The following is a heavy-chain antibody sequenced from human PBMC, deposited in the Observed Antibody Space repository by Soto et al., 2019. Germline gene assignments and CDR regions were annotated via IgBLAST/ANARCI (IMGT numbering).Heavy chain of an antibody. CDR2: ISSSGSTI. CDR1: GFTFSSYE. J-gene: IGHJ6*02. CDR3: ARDQMLVGWDIVVVPAALNWGMDV. D-gene: IGHD2-2*01. V-gene: IGHV3-48*03. Sequence: PGGSLRLSCAASGFTFSSYEMNWVRQAPGKGLEWVSYISSSGSTIYYADSVKGRFTISRDNAKNSLYLQMNSLRAEDTAVYYCARDQMLVGWDIVVVPAALNWGMDVWGQGTTVTVSS.